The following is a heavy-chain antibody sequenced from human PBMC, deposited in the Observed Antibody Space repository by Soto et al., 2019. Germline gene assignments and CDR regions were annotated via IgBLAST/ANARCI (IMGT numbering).Heavy chain of an antibody. CDR3: ARSTVPRQYYYYYMDV. J-gene: IGHJ6*03. V-gene: IGHV1-46*03. CDR2: INPNGGST. CDR1: GYTFTSYY. D-gene: IGHD4-17*01. Sequence: QVQLVQSGAEVKKPGASVKVSCKASGYTFTSYYMHWVRQAPGQGLGWMGVINPNGGSTSYAQKFQGRVTMTRDTSTSKVYLELSSLRSEDTAVYYCARSTVPRQYYYYYMDVWGKGTTVTVSS.